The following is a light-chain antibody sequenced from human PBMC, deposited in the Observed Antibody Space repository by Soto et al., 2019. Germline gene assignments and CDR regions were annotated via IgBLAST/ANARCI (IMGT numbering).Light chain of an antibody. V-gene: IGLV2-11*02. CDR3: CSYAGNNAVI. CDR1: SSDVGAYNS. J-gene: IGLJ2*01. Sequence: QSVLTQPRSVSGSPGQSVTISCSGTSSDVGAYNSVSWYQLHPGKAPKLILYDVSRRPSGVPARFSASKSDNTASLTISGLQAEDEADYYCCSYAGNNAVIFGGGTKLTVL. CDR2: DVS.